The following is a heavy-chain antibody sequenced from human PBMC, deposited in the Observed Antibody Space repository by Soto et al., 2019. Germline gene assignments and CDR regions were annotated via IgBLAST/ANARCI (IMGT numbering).Heavy chain of an antibody. D-gene: IGHD2-2*01. CDR3: ARGVLPAASRPDAFDI. V-gene: IGHV1-69*01. CDR1: GGTFSSYA. J-gene: IGHJ3*02. CDR2: TIPIFGTP. Sequence: QVQLVQSGAEVKKPGSSVKVSCKASGGTFSSYAITWVRQAPGQGLEWMGGTIPIFGTPYYAQKFQSRLTITADESAGTAYMELSSLRSEDTAVYYCARGVLPAASRPDAFDIWGQGTMVIVSS.